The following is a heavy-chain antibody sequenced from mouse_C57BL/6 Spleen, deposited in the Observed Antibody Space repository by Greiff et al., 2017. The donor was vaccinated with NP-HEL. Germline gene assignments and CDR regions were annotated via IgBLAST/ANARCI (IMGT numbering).Heavy chain of an antibody. V-gene: IGHV1-54*01. Sequence: QVQLKQSGAELVRPGTSVKVSCKASGYAFTNYLIEWVKQRPGQGLEWIGVINPGSGGTNYNEKFKGKATLTADKSSSTAYMQLSSLTSEDSAVYFCARGAHYYGSSSVDYWGQGTTLTVSS. D-gene: IGHD1-1*01. CDR3: ARGAHYYGSSSVDY. J-gene: IGHJ2*01. CDR1: GYAFTNYL. CDR2: INPGSGGT.